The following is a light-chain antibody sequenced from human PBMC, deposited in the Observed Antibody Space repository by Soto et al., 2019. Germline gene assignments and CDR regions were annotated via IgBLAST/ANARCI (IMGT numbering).Light chain of an antibody. CDR1: RTITMY. CDR2: TAP. J-gene: IGKJ2*01. CDR3: QQSYSYPHS. V-gene: IGKV1-39*01. Sequence: DIQMTQSPSSLSASVGDRVTITCRASRTITMYLNWYQQKSGQAPKLLVTTAPTFQSGVPSRFSGSGSGADFTLTISGLQPEDSATYYCQQSYSYPHSFGQGTKVDIK.